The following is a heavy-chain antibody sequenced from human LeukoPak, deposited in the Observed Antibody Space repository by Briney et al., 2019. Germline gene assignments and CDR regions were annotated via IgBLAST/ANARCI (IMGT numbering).Heavy chain of an antibody. Sequence: PGGSLRLSCAASGFTFSSYAMSWVRQAPGEGLEWVSAISSRGGSTYYADSVKGRFTIPRDNSKNTLYLQMNSLRADDTAVYYCAKKGGSGYQLPGDAFDIWGQGTMVTVSS. CDR2: ISSRGGST. V-gene: IGHV3-23*01. CDR1: GFTFSSYA. CDR3: AKKGGSGYQLPGDAFDI. J-gene: IGHJ3*02. D-gene: IGHD2-2*01.